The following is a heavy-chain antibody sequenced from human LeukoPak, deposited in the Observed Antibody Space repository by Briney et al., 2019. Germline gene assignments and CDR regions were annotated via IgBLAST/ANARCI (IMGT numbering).Heavy chain of an antibody. D-gene: IGHD2-2*01. CDR1: GFTFSIYA. CDR3: ARTRYCSGISCFYAN. V-gene: IGHV3-23*01. Sequence: GGSLRLSCAASGFTFSIYAMTWVRQAPGKGLEWVSAINSGGNSTYYAGSVKGRFTISRDNSKNTLYLQMSSLKAEDTAVYYCARTRYCSGISCFYANWGQGTLVTVSS. J-gene: IGHJ4*02. CDR2: INSGGNST.